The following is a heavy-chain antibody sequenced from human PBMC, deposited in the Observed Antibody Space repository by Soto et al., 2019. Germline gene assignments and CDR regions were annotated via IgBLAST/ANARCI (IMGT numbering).Heavy chain of an antibody. CDR2: ISSNGGST. D-gene: IGHD3-3*01. V-gene: IGHV3-64*01. Sequence: HPGGSLRLSCAASGFTFSSYAMHWVRQAPGKGLEYVSAISSNGGSTYYANSVKGRFTISRDNSKNTLYLQMGSLRAEDMAVYYCARDVVESRNREWLLPHYWGQGTLVTVSS. CDR1: GFTFSSYA. J-gene: IGHJ4*02. CDR3: ARDVVESRNREWLLPHY.